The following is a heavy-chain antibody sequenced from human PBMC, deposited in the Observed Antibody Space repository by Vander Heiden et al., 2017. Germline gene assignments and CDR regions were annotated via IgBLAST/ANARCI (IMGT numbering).Heavy chain of an antibody. J-gene: IGHJ4*02. V-gene: IGHV4-34*01. Sequence: QVQLQQWGAGRLKPSETLSLTCASYGGSFSGYYWSWVRQPPGKGLEWIGEINHSGSTNDTPSLKSRETISVDTSKNQFTLKLSYVTAADTAVYYWARLTESRSSGGEGDYWGQGTLVTVSS. CDR2: INHSGST. CDR3: ARLTESRSSGGEGDY. D-gene: IGHD2-21*01. CDR1: GGSFSGYY.